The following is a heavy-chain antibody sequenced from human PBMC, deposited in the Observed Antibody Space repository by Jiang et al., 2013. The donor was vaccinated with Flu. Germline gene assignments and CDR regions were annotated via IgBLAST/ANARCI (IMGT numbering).Heavy chain of an antibody. V-gene: IGHV4-61*01. D-gene: IGHD5-18*01. CDR3: ASLPGYGYSVDYYNGMDV. J-gene: IGHJ6*02. Sequence: LLKPSETLSLTCTVSGGSVSSGSYYWSWIRQPPGKGLEWIGYIYYSGSTNYNPSLKSRVTISVDTSKNQFSLKLSSVTAADTAVHYCASLPGYGYSVDYYNGMDVWGQGTTVTVSS. CDR2: IYYSGST. CDR1: GGSVSSGSYY.